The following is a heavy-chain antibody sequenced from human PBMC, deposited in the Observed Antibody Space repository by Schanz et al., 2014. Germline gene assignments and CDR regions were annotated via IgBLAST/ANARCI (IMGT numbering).Heavy chain of an antibody. D-gene: IGHD6-19*01. CDR2: IYSGGST. J-gene: IGHJ3*02. V-gene: IGHV3-53*01. CDR3: AKCIGWYGRCAFDI. CDR1: GFTFSRYN. Sequence: EVQLVESGGGLVKPGGSLRLSCAGTGFTFSRYNMNWVRQAPGKGLEWVAVIYSGGSTFYTDSVKGRFTISRDNSKNTLYLQMNSLIAEDTAVYYCAKCIGWYGRCAFDIWGQGTMVTVSS.